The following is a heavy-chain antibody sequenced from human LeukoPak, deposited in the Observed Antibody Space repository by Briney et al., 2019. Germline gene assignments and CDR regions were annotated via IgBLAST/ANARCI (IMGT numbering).Heavy chain of an antibody. Sequence: GGSLRLSCAASGFTFSSYWMSWVRQAPGKGLEWVGRIKSKTDGGTTDYAAPVKGRFTISRDDSKNTLYLQMNSLKTEDTAVYYCTTGPLWFGELRYFDYWGQGTLVTVSS. V-gene: IGHV3-15*01. D-gene: IGHD3-10*01. J-gene: IGHJ4*02. CDR2: IKSKTDGGTT. CDR3: TTGPLWFGELRYFDY. CDR1: GFTFSSYW.